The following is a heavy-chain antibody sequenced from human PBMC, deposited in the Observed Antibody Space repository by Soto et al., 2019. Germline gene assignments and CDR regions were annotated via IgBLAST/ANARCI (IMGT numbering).Heavy chain of an antibody. CDR1: GYTFTNFA. D-gene: IGHD6-6*01. V-gene: IGHV1-18*01. J-gene: IGHJ5*01. Sequence: QVSLVQSGGELRRPGASVNVSCRTSGYTFTNFALSWVRQAPGQGLEWIGFVRAKNGFTHFAQKLHGRVYVKTDTSTSTVYLDLRSLSSDDTAVYYCARGGAARHLDSWGQGTRVTVSS. CDR3: ARGGAARHLDS. CDR2: VRAKNGFT.